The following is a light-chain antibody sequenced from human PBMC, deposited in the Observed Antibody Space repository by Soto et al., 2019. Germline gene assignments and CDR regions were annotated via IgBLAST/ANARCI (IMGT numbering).Light chain of an antibody. CDR2: DAF. CDR3: RQRYNWPLT. V-gene: IGKV3-11*01. CDR1: QSIGNS. J-gene: IGKJ4*01. Sequence: TVLTQSPATLSLSPGARATLSCKASQSIGNSLGWFQQKPGQAPRLLIDDAFNRATGIPARFTGSGSGSDFTLTISSLEPEDFGVYYCRQRYNWPLTFGGGTKVEI.